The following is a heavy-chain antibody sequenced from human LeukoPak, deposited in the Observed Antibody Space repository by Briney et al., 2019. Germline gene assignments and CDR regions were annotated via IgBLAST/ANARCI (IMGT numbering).Heavy chain of an antibody. CDR2: IKSKTDGGTT. CDR3: TTYTSGWS. CDR1: GDSLSNYY. Sequence: ETLSLTCIVSGDSLSNYYWSWIRQPPGKRPEWVGRIKSKTDGGTTDYAAPVKGRFTISRDDSKNTLYLQMNSLKTEDTAVYYCTTYTSGWSWGQGTLVTVSS. J-gene: IGHJ5*02. V-gene: IGHV3-15*01. D-gene: IGHD6-19*01.